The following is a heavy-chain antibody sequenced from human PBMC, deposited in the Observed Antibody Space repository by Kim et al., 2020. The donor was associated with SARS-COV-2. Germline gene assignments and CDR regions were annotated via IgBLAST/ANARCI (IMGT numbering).Heavy chain of an antibody. Sequence: GGSLRLSCAASGFTFGSYAMNWVRQAPGKGLEWVSSISGSGGSTNYADSVKGRFTISRDNSKNTLYLHMSNLRAEDTAVYFCAKAGSFYVSHFDYWGQGTLVTASS. D-gene: IGHD3-10*01. CDR1: GFTFGSYA. J-gene: IGHJ4*02. CDR3: AKAGSFYVSHFDY. V-gene: IGHV3-23*01. CDR2: ISGSGGST.